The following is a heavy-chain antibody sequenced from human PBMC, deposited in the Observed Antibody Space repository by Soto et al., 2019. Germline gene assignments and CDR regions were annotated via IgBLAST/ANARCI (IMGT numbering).Heavy chain of an antibody. J-gene: IGHJ4*02. CDR3: APWFGAFDY. V-gene: IGHV3-30*03. CDR2: ISYDGSNK. CDR1: GFTFSSYG. Sequence: QVQLVESGGGVVQPGRSLRLSCAASGFTFSSYGMHWVRQAPGKGLEWVAVISYDGSNKYYADSVKGRFTISRDNSKKTLYLQMTSLRAEDTAVYYCAPWFGAFDYWGQVTLVTVSS. D-gene: IGHD3-10*01.